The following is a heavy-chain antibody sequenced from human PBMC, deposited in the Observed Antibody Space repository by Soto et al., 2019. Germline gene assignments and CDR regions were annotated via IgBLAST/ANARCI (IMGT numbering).Heavy chain of an antibody. J-gene: IGHJ4*02. CDR1: GFSFSSYA. Sequence: GGSLRLSCAASGFSFSSYAMTWVRQAPGKGLEWVSTISASGGDTYYADSVTGRFTISRDNSKNTLYLQMHSLRGDDTAVYFCADEGRSAYDWGQGTLVTVSS. CDR2: ISASGGDT. V-gene: IGHV3-23*01. CDR3: ADEGRSAYD. D-gene: IGHD6-6*01.